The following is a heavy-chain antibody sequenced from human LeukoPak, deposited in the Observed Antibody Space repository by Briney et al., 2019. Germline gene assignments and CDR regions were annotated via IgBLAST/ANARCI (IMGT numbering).Heavy chain of an antibody. V-gene: IGHV3-48*03. CDR1: GFTLSSFE. CDR3: APYYYDSSGDLPAY. CDR2: ISSSGSTI. J-gene: IGHJ4*02. D-gene: IGHD3-22*01. Sequence: PGGSLRLSCAASGFTLSSFEMNWVRQAPGKGLEWVSYISSSGSTIYYADSVKGRFTISRDNAKNSLYLQMNSLRAEDTAVYYCAPYYYDSSGDLPAYWGQGTLVTVSS.